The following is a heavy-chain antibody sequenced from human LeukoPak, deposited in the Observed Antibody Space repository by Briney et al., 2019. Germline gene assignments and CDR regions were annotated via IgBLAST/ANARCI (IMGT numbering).Heavy chain of an antibody. V-gene: IGHV1-18*01. D-gene: IGHD2-15*01. CDR2: ISPYNGNT. J-gene: IGHJ6*02. CDR3: ARDLDTVVVAAAVRHYGLDV. Sequence: ASVKVSCKASGYTFTNYGISWVRQAPGQGLEWMGWISPYNGNTNYAQKFQGRVTMTTDTSTTTAYMELRSLRSDDTAVYYCARDLDTVVVAAAVRHYGLDVWGQGTTVTVSS. CDR1: GYTFTNYG.